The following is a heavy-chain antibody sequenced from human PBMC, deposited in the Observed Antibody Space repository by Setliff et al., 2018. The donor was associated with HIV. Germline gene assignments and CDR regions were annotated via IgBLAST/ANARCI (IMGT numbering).Heavy chain of an antibody. D-gene: IGHD3-10*01. J-gene: IGHJ5*01. Sequence: SETLSLTCTVSGGSISDTYYTWIRQTPGKGLEWIGLMHVSRETNYNPSLERRVTISMDTSKNQFSLKLSSVTAADTALYFCARHGRSYDSGRWYNWFDSWGQGTPVTVSS. CDR3: ARHGRSYDSGRWYNWFDS. V-gene: IGHV4-59*08. CDR1: GGSISDTY. CDR2: MHVSRET.